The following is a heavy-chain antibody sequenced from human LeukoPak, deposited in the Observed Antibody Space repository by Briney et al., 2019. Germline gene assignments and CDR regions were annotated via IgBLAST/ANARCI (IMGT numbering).Heavy chain of an antibody. D-gene: IGHD7-27*01. CDR1: GLTFSSYG. CDR2: IRYDGSNK. J-gene: IGHJ4*02. V-gene: IGHV3-30*02. Sequence: GGSLRLSCAASGLTFSSYGMHWVRQAPGKGLEWVAFIRYDGSNKYYADSVKGRFTISRDNSKNTLYLQMNSLRAEDTAVYYCADPGAPYTYYFDYWGQGTLVTVSS. CDR3: ADPGAPYTYYFDY.